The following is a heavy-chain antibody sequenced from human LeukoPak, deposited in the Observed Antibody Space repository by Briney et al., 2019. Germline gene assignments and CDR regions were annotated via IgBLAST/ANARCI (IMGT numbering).Heavy chain of an antibody. J-gene: IGHJ4*02. Sequence: PGGSLRLSCAASGFSFSSYWIHWVRQAPGKGLVWVSRINGDDSSTTYADSVKGRFTVSRDNAKNTLFLQMSSLRSEDTAVYYCAREHVLAEFFDYWGQGTLVTVSS. CDR2: INGDDSST. CDR3: AREHVLAEFFDY. D-gene: IGHD3-16*01. V-gene: IGHV3-74*01. CDR1: GFSFSSYW.